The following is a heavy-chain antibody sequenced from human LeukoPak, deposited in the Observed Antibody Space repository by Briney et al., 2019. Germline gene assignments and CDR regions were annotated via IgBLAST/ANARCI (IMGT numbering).Heavy chain of an antibody. CDR1: GYSFTSYW. D-gene: IGHD2-15*01. CDR2: IYPGDSDT. V-gene: IGHV5-51*01. CDR3: ARRDCSGGSCYFTQDY. J-gene: IGHJ4*02. Sequence: GESLKISCKGSGYSFTSYWIGWVRQMPGKVLEWMGIIYPGDSDTRYSPSFQGQVTISADKSISTAYLQWSSLKASDTAMYYCARRDCSGGSCYFTQDYWGQGTLVTVSS.